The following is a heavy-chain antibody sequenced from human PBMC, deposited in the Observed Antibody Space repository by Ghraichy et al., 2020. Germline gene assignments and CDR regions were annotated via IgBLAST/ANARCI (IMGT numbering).Heavy chain of an antibody. V-gene: IGHV6-1*01. Sequence: SQTLSLTCAISGDSVSSNNAAWNWFRQSPSRGLEWLGRTYYRSQWNHDYAVSVESRITINPDTSKNQFSLHLNSVTPEDTGVYYCARVLDYPYYDLSGYYDSWGQGTLVTVSS. J-gene: IGHJ5*01. CDR2: TYYRSQWNH. D-gene: IGHD3-22*01. CDR1: GDSVSSNNAA. CDR3: ARVLDYPYYDLSGYYDS.